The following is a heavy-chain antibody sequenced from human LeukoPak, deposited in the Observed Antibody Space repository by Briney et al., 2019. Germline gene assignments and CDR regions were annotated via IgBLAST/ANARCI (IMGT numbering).Heavy chain of an antibody. CDR3: ARRTTVPYYGTIDY. V-gene: IGHV1-69*01. CDR2: IIPIFGTA. J-gene: IGHJ4*02. D-gene: IGHD3-10*01. CDR1: GGTFSSYA. Sequence: ASVKVSCKASGGTFSSYAISWVRQAPGQGREWMGGIIPIFGTANYAQKFQGRVTITADESTSTAYMELSSLRSEDTAVYYCARRTTVPYYGTIDYWGQGTLVTVSS.